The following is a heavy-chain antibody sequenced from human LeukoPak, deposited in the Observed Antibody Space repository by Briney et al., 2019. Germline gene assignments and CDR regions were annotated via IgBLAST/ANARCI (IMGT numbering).Heavy chain of an antibody. CDR3: ARSEMPTRSDAFDI. J-gene: IGHJ3*02. CDR1: GGSISSYY. D-gene: IGHD5-24*01. CDR2: IYYSGYT. V-gene: IGHV4-59*01. Sequence: PSETLSLTCTVSGGSISSYYWTWIRQSPGKGLEWFGYIYYSGYTNSNPSLKSRVTISVDTSKNQFSLNLKSVTAADTAVYYCARSEMPTRSDAFDIWGQGTMVSVSS.